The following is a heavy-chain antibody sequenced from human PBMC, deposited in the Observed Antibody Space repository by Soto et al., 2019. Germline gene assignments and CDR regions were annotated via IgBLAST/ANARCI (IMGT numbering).Heavy chain of an antibody. CDR2: IDPSDSYT. J-gene: IGHJ3*02. CDR1: GYSFTSYW. CDR3: ARFPSPSRGTGEGAFDI. Sequence: GESLKISCKGSGYSFTSYWISWVRQMPGKGLEWMGRIDPSDSYTNYSPSFQGHVTISADKSISTAYLQWSSLKASDTAMDYCARFPSPSRGTGEGAFDIWGQGTMVTVSS. D-gene: IGHD7-27*01. V-gene: IGHV5-10-1*01.